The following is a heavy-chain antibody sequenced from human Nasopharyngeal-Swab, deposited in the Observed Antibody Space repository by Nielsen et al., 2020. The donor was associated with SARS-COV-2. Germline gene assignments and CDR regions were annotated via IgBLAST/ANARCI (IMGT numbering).Heavy chain of an antibody. J-gene: IGHJ5*01. Sequence: WVRQAPGQGLEWMGGIIPIFGTANYAQKFQGRVTITADKSTSTAYMELSSLRSEDTAVYYCARDRIVGATSAFDSWGQGTLVTVSS. CDR3: ARDRIVGATSAFDS. V-gene: IGHV1-69*06. CDR2: IIPIFGTA. D-gene: IGHD1-26*01.